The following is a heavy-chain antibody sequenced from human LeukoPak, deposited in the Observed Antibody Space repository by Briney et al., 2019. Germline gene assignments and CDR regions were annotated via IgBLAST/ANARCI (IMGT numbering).Heavy chain of an antibody. D-gene: IGHD3-10*01. Sequence: GESLKTSCKAYGYRFTSDWIGWVRQMPGKGLEWMGIIFPGDSDTRYSPSFQGQVTISVDESISTAYLQWSSLKASDTAIYYCARRRVGSGSYYNVGGYYFDNWGQGTLVTVSS. CDR2: IFPGDSDT. CDR1: GYRFTSDW. J-gene: IGHJ4*02. V-gene: IGHV5-51*01. CDR3: ARRRVGSGSYYNVGGYYFDN.